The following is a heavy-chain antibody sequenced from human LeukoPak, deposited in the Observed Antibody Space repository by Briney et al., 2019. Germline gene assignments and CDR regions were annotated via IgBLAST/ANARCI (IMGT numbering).Heavy chain of an antibody. V-gene: IGHV3-30*18. J-gene: IGHJ4*02. CDR3: AKGPSGGPDY. CDR1: GFTFSTSG. CDR2: ISYDGSNK. Sequence: GRSLRLSCAASGFTFSTSGMHWVRQAPGKGLEWVAVISYDGSNKYYADSVKGRFTISRDNSKNTLYLQMNSLSAEDTAVYYCAKGPSGGPDYWGQGTLVTVSS. D-gene: IGHD4-23*01.